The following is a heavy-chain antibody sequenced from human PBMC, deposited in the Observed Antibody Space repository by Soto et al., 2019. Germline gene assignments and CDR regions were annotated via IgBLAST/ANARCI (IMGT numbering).Heavy chain of an antibody. J-gene: IGHJ3*02. V-gene: IGHV4-30-4*01. D-gene: IGHD6-13*01. CDR3: AREGIGVINAGTKGSDAFDI. CDR1: GGSISSGDYY. CDR2: IYYSGST. Sequence: SETLSLTCTVSGGSISSGDYYWSWIRQPPGKGLDWIGYIYYSGSTYYNPSLKSRVTISADTSKNQFSLKLSSVTAADTAVYYCAREGIGVINAGTKGSDAFDIWGQGTMVTVSS.